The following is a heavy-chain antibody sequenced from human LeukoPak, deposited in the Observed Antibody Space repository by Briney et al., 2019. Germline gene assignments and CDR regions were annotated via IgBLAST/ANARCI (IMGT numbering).Heavy chain of an antibody. J-gene: IGHJ4*02. CDR2: IYYSGST. Sequence: SETLSLTCTVSGGSFSSSSYYWGWIRQPPGKGLEWIGSIYYSGSTYYNPSLKSRVTISVDTSKNQFSLKLSSVTAADTAVYYCARHPGGLLWFGELLSFDYWGQGTLVTVSS. CDR3: ARHPGGLLWFGELLSFDY. V-gene: IGHV4-39*01. D-gene: IGHD3-10*01. CDR1: GGSFSSSSYY.